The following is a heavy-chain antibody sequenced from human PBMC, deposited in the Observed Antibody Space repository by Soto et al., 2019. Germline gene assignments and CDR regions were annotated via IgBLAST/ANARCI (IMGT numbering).Heavy chain of an antibody. CDR1: GFTFSNFR. Sequence: EVQLVESGGGLVQPGGSLRLSCAASGFTFSNFRMHWVRQVPGKGLVWVALISNDGRSTNHAYSVKGRFTISRDNAKSTLHLQLNSLRAEDTAVYYWARDTAGLSYWGQGTPVTVSS. D-gene: IGHD2-21*02. J-gene: IGHJ4*02. CDR3: ARDTAGLSY. CDR2: ISNDGRST. V-gene: IGHV3-74*01.